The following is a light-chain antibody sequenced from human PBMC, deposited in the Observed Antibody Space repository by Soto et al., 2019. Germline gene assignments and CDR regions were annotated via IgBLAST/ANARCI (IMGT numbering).Light chain of an antibody. V-gene: IGLV8-61*01. CDR1: SGSVSTSHF. Sequence: QAVVTQAPSFSVSPGGTVTLTCGLSSGSVSTSHFPNWYQQTPGQPPRTLIYGTKTRSSGVPDRFSGSILGIRAALTITGAQADDESDYYCVLYVGSGIWVFGGGTQLTVL. CDR2: GTK. CDR3: VLYVGSGIWV. J-gene: IGLJ3*02.